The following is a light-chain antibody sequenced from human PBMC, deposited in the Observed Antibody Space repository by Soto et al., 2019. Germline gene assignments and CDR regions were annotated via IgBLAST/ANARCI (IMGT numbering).Light chain of an antibody. CDR2: EVS. Sequence: QSALAQPSSVSGSPGQSITTSCTGTSTDVGGYNYASWYQHHPGKGPKLIIYEVSNRPSGVSDRFSGSKSGNKASLIISNLEAEDESDYYCGSYTSTDTPFVFGTGTKVTVL. CDR3: GSYTSTDTPFV. V-gene: IGLV2-14*01. CDR1: STDVGGYNY. J-gene: IGLJ1*01.